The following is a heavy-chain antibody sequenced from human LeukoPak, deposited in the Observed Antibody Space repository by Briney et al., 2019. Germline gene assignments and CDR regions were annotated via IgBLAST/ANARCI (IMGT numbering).Heavy chain of an antibody. CDR2: MNPNSGNT. CDR3: ARTYYFGSGTYYDY. V-gene: IGHV1-8*03. J-gene: IGHJ4*02. D-gene: IGHD3-10*01. CDR1: GYTFTSYD. Sequence: ASVKVSCKASGYTFTSYDINWVRQPTGQGLEWMGWMNPNSGNTGYAQKFQGRVTITRNTSISTAYMELSRLTSDDTALYYCARTYYFGSGTYYDYWGQGTLVTVSS.